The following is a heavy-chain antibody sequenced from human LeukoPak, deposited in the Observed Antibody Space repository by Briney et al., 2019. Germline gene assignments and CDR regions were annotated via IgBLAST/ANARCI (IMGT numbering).Heavy chain of an antibody. D-gene: IGHD5-24*01. J-gene: IGHJ3*02. CDR2: IIPIFGTA. V-gene: IGHV1-69*01. Sequence: SVKVSCKASGGTFSSYAISWVRQAPGQGLEWMGGIIPIFGTANYAQKFQGRVTITADESTSTAYMELSSLRSEDTAVYYCARGTRSRDGYNPLAFDIWGQGTMVTVSS. CDR1: GGTFSSYA. CDR3: ARGTRSRDGYNPLAFDI.